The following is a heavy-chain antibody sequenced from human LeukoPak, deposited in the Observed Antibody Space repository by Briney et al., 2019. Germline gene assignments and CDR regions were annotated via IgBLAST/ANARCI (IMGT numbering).Heavy chain of an antibody. V-gene: IGHV3-11*01. D-gene: IGHD6-13*01. CDR3: ARDLLSIAAAGFDY. CDR1: GFTFSDYY. CDR2: ISSSGSTI. J-gene: IGHJ4*02. Sequence: GGSLRLSCAASGFTFSDYYMSWIRQAPGKGLEWVSYISSSGSTIYYADSVKGRFTISRDNAKNSLYPQMNSLRAEDTAVYYCARDLLSIAAAGFDYWGQGTLVTVSS.